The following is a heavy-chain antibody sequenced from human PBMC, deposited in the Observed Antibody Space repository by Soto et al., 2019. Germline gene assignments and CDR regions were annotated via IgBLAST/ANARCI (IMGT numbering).Heavy chain of an antibody. CDR1: GFTFSSYA. J-gene: IGHJ4*02. CDR2: ISYDGSNK. Sequence: GGSLRLSCAASGFTFSSYAMHWVRQAPGKGLEWVAVISYDGSNKYYADSVKGRFTISRDNSKNTLYLQMNSLRAEDTAVYYCARDGLDILTGYYGRFDYWGQGTLVTVSS. V-gene: IGHV3-30-3*01. D-gene: IGHD3-9*01. CDR3: ARDGLDILTGYYGRFDY.